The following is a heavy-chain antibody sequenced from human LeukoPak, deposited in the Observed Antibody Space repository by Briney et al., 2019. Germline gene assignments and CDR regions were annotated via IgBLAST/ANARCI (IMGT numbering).Heavy chain of an antibody. CDR3: ARGGYEKNYYYYYMDV. CDR2: INPNSGGT. D-gene: IGHD5-12*01. CDR1: GYTFTGYY. J-gene: IGHJ6*03. Sequence: ASVKVSCKASGYTFTGYYMHWVRQAPGQGLEWMGWINPNSGGTNYAQKFQGRVTMTRDTSISTAYMELSRLRSDDTAVYYCARGGYEKNYYYYYMDVWGKGTTVTVSS. V-gene: IGHV1-2*02.